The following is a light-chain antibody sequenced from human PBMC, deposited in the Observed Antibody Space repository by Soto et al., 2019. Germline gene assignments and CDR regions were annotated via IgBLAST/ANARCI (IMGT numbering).Light chain of an antibody. CDR1: QSIHTS. Sequence: VLTQSPATLSLSPGEGATLSVSASQSIHTSLAWYQQKPGQPPRLVVYDSTLRANGVPDRFGGSRSGTEFTLTINNLEPEDFAVYYCQQRNVWPPITFGQGTRLETK. CDR3: QQRNVWPPIT. J-gene: IGKJ5*01. CDR2: DST. V-gene: IGKV3-11*01.